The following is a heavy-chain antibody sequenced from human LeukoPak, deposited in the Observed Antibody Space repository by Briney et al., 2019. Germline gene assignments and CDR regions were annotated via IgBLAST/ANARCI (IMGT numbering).Heavy chain of an antibody. V-gene: IGHV3-7*01. J-gene: IGHJ1*01. CDR3: ARELVVGPAEYFQD. D-gene: IGHD2-8*02. Sequence: GGSLRLSCVASGFTFRNYWMSWVRQAPGKGLEWVANTNQDGSEKYYVDSVKGRFTISRDNAKNSLYLQMHSRRAEDTAVYYCARELVVGPAEYFQDWGQGTLVTVSS. CDR1: GFTFRNYW. CDR2: TNQDGSEK.